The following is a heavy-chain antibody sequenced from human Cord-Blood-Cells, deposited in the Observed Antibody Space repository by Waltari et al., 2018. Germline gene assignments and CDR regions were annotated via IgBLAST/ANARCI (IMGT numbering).Heavy chain of an antibody. J-gene: IGHJ4*02. V-gene: IGHV1-3*01. CDR1: GYTFTSYA. CDR3: ARGGYYDSFFDY. CDR2: INAGNGNT. D-gene: IGHD3-22*01. Sequence: QVQLVQSGAEVKKPGASVKGSCKASGYTFTSYALHWVRQAPGQRLEWMGWINAGNGNTKYSQKFQGRVTITRDTSASTAYMELSSLRSEDTAVYYCARGGYYDSFFDYWGQGTLVTVSS.